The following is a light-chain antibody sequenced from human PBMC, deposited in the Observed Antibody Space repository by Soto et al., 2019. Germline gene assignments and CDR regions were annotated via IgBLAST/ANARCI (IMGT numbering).Light chain of an antibody. CDR1: SSNIGNNY. Sequence: QSVLTQPPSVSAAPGQKVTISCSGSSSNIGNNYVSWYQQLPGTAPKLLIYENTKRPSGIPDRFSGSKSGTSATLGITGLQTGDEADYYCGTWDSSLSAARVFGGGTKLTVL. CDR2: ENT. CDR3: GTWDSSLSAARV. V-gene: IGLV1-51*02. J-gene: IGLJ2*01.